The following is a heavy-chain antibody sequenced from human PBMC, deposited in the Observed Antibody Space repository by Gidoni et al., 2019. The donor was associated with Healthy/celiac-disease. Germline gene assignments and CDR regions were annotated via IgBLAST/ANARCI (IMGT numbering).Heavy chain of an antibody. V-gene: IGHV3-21*01. CDR2: ISSSSSYI. CDR3: ARDFPDTAMGFDY. J-gene: IGHJ4*02. Sequence: EVQLVESGGGLVKPGGSLRLSCAASGFTFSSYSMNWVRQAPGKGLEWVSSISSSSSYIYYADSVKGRFTISRDNAKNSLYLQMNSLRAEDTAVYYCARDFPDTAMGFDYWGQGTLVTVSS. CDR1: GFTFSSYS. D-gene: IGHD5-18*01.